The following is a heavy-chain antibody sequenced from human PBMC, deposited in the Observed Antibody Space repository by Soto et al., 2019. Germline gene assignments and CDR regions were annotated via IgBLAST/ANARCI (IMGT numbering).Heavy chain of an antibody. Sequence: PGGSLRLSCAASGFTFSSYSMNWVRQAPGKGLEWVSYISSSSSTIYYADSVTGRFTISRDNSKNTLYLQMNSLRAEDTAVYYCARVDHNSIGYSGYDYYYYGMDVWGQGTTVTGSS. D-gene: IGHD3-22*01. CDR3: ARVDHNSIGYSGYDYYYYGMDV. CDR2: ISSSSSTI. CDR1: GFTFSSYS. V-gene: IGHV3-48*01. J-gene: IGHJ6*02.